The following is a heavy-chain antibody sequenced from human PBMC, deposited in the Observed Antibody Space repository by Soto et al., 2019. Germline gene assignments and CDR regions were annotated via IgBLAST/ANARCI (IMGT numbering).Heavy chain of an antibody. CDR2: INPNSGGT. Sequence: ASVKVSCKASGYTFTGYYMHWVRQAPGQGLEWMGWINPNSGGTNYAQKFQGWVTMTRDTSISTAYMELSRLRSDDTAVYYCARDPHPGEGAFDIWGQGTMVTVSS. J-gene: IGHJ3*02. CDR3: ARDPHPGEGAFDI. V-gene: IGHV1-2*04. CDR1: GYTFTGYY. D-gene: IGHD3-10*01.